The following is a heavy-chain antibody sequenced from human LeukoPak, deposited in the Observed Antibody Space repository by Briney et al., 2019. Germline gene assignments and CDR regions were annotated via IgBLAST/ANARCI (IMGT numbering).Heavy chain of an antibody. J-gene: IGHJ4*02. CDR3: ASSRIAVAGFDY. Sequence: SETLSLTCTGSGGSISSSSYYWGWIRQPPGKGLEWIGSIYYSGSTYYNPSLKSRVTISVDTSKNQFSLTLSSVTAADTAVYYCASSRIAVAGFDYWGQGTLVTVSS. CDR2: IYYSGST. V-gene: IGHV4-39*01. CDR1: GGSISSSSYY. D-gene: IGHD6-19*01.